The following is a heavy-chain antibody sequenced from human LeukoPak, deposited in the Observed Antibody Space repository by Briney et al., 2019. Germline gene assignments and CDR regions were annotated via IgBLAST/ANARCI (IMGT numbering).Heavy chain of an antibody. D-gene: IGHD3-10*01. CDR2: IRYDGDNK. CDR3: AKAQSYYGSGSYYDY. CDR1: GFTFSSYG. J-gene: IGHJ4*02. V-gene: IGHV3-30*02. Sequence: GGSLRLSCAASGFTFSSYGMHWVRQAPGKELEWVAFIRYDGDNKYYADSVKGRFTISRDNSKNTLYLQMNSLRAEDTAVYYCAKAQSYYGSGSYYDYWGQGILVTVSS.